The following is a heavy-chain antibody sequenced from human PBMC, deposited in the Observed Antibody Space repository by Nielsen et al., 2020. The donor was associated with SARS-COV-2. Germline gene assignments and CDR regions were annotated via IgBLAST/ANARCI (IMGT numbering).Heavy chain of an antibody. CDR2: ISSSSSYI. J-gene: IGHJ4*02. CDR1: GFTFSSYS. D-gene: IGHD6-6*01. V-gene: IGHV3-21*03. CDR3: TTSIAARPGFDY. Sequence: GGSLRLSCAASGFTFSSYSMNWVRQAPGKGLEWVSSISSSSSYIYYADSVKGRFTISRDNAKNSLYLQMNSLKTEDTAVYYCTTSIAARPGFDYWGQGTLVTVSS.